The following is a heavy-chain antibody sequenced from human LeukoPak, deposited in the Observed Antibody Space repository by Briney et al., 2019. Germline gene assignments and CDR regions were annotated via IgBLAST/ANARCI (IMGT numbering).Heavy chain of an antibody. Sequence: GASVKVSCKASGYTFTSYDINWVRQATGQGLEWMGWMNPNSGNTGYAQKFQGRVTMTRNTSISTAYMELSGLRSEDTAVYYCARLMLTGYSSSWWQSPYSSGWRYYMDVWGKGTTVTVSS. CDR2: MNPNSGNT. V-gene: IGHV1-8*01. D-gene: IGHD6-13*01. J-gene: IGHJ6*03. CDR3: ARLMLTGYSSSWWQSPYSSGWRYYMDV. CDR1: GYTFTSYD.